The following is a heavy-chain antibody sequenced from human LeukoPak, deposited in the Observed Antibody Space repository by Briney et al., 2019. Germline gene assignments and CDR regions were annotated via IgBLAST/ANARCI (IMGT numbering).Heavy chain of an antibody. V-gene: IGHV3-30-3*01. CDR3: ARELSRTVGDWFDP. CDR2: ISYDGSNK. Sequence: GGSLRLSCAASGFTFSSYAMHWVRQAPGKGLEWVAVISYDGSNKYYADSVKGRFTISRDNSKNTLYLQMNSLRAEDTAVYYCARELSRTVGDWFDPWGQGTLVTVSS. J-gene: IGHJ5*02. CDR1: GFTFSSYA. D-gene: IGHD3-16*01.